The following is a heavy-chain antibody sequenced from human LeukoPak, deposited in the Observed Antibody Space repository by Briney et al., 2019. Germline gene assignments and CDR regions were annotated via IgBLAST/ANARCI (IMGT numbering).Heavy chain of an antibody. Sequence: PGGSLRLSCAASGFTFSTYCMSWIRQAPGKGLEWVASINQDGSEKYYADSVKGRFTISRDSAKNSLYLHMNTLRAEDTAVYYCARDGGYCSSTSCYPYFDYWGQGTLVTVSS. CDR3: ARDGGYCSSTSCYPYFDY. D-gene: IGHD2-2*01. J-gene: IGHJ4*02. CDR2: INQDGSEK. CDR1: GFTFSTYC. V-gene: IGHV3-7*01.